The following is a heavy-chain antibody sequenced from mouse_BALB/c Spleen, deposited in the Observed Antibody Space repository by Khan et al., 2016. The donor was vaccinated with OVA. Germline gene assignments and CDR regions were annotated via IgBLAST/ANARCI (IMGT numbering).Heavy chain of an antibody. CDR3: ARGRAQFAY. V-gene: IGHV9-3*02. D-gene: IGHD3-1*01. CDR1: GYTFTNYG. J-gene: IGHJ3*01. Sequence: QIQLVQSGPELKKPGETVKISCKASGYTFTNYGMNWVKQAPGKGLKWMGWINTNTGEPTYAEEFKGRFAFSLETSASTAYLQINNLKNEDTATXVCARGRAQFAYWGQGTRVTVSA. CDR2: INTNTGEP.